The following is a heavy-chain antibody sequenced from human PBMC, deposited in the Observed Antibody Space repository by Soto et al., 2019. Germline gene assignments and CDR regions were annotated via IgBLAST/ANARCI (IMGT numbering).Heavy chain of an antibody. V-gene: IGHV4-39*01. J-gene: IGHJ4*02. D-gene: IGHD3-16*01. CDR2: IYYSGSS. CDR1: GDSISSSSYY. CDR3: ARQGFWDGHTLEYDFDH. Sequence: SETLSLTCTVSGDSISSSSYYWGWIRQPPGKGLEWIGSIYYSGSSYYNPSLKSRVTLSVDTSKNQFSLNLRSVTAADMAVYYCARQGFWDGHTLEYDFDHWGQGTLVTVS.